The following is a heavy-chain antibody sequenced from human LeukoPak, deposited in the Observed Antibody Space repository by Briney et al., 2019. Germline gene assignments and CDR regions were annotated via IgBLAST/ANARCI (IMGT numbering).Heavy chain of an antibody. D-gene: IGHD6-19*01. V-gene: IGHV4-34*01. Sequence: SETLSLTCAVYGGSFSGYYWSWIRQPPGKGLESIGEINHSGSTNYNPSLKSRVTISVDTSKNQFSLKLSSVTAADTAVHYCARGSPGWPLDYWGQGTLVTVSS. CDR1: GGSFSGYY. CDR2: INHSGST. CDR3: ARGSPGWPLDY. J-gene: IGHJ4*02.